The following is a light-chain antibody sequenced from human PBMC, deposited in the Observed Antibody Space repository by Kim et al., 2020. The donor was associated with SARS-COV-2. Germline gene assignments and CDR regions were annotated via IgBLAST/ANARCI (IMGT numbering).Light chain of an antibody. CDR3: TSYTGIITWV. CDR2: EDS. CDR1: NY. V-gene: IGLV2-14*01. Sequence: NYLSWHQPRPGPAPQLIIYEDSKRPAGVSNRFSGSKSANTASLTISGLQADDEADYFCTSYTGIITWVFGGGTQLTVL. J-gene: IGLJ2*01.